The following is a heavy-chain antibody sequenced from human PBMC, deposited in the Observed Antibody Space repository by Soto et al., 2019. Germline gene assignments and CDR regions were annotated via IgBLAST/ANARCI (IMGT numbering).Heavy chain of an antibody. CDR3: TRGRPLPSMNTGDEPLDI. Sequence: QVQLVESGGGVVQPGTSLTLSCAASGFTFSNYAMHWVRQAPGKGLEWVAAMSFDGTRYYADSVKGRSTISRDNARNTVFLQTSGLRVDDTALYYCTRGRPLPSMNTGDEPLDIWGQGTMVTVSS. CDR1: GFTFSNYA. J-gene: IGHJ3*02. D-gene: IGHD3-16*01. CDR2: MSFDGTR. V-gene: IGHV3-30*03.